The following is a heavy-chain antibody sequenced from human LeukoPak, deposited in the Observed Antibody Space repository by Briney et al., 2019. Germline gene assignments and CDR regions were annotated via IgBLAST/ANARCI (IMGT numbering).Heavy chain of an antibody. Sequence: KPSETLSLTCTVSGGSVNSGSYYWSWIRQPPGKGLEWIGYIYYSGSTNYNPSLKSRVTILVDTSKNQFSLKLSSVTAADTAVFYRARVASGYDVFDIWGQGTMVTVSS. J-gene: IGHJ3*02. V-gene: IGHV4-61*01. CDR1: GGSVNSGSYY. CDR3: ARVASGYDVFDI. D-gene: IGHD3-3*01. CDR2: IYYSGST.